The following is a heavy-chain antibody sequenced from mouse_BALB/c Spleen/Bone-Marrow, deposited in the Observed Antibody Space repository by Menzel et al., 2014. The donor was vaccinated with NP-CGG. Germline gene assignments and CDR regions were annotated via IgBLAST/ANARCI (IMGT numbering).Heavy chain of an antibody. CDR2: IYPGNVNT. J-gene: IGHJ4*01. D-gene: IGHD2-3*01. Sequence: QVQLQQSGPELVKPGASVGISCKASGYTFTSYYMHWVKQRPGQGLEWIGWIYPGNVNTKYNEKFRGKATLTADKSSSTAYMQLSSLTSEDSAVYFCAGLLRGDYAMDYWGQGTSVTVSS. CDR1: GYTFTSYY. V-gene: IGHV1S56*01. CDR3: AGLLRGDYAMDY.